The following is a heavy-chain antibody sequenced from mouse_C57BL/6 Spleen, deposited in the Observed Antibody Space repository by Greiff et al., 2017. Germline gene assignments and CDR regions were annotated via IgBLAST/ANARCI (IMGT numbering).Heavy chain of an antibody. V-gene: IGHV1-5*01. Sequence: EVQLQQSGTVLARPGASVKMSCKTSGYTFTSYWMHWVKQRPGQGLEWIGAIYPGNSDTSYNQKFKGKAKLTAVQSASTAYMEISSLTNDDSAVYYCTREREGSRCDYWGQGTTRTVSS. D-gene: IGHD1-1*01. CDR2: IYPGNSDT. CDR1: GYTFTSYW. J-gene: IGHJ2*01. CDR3: TREREGSRCDY.